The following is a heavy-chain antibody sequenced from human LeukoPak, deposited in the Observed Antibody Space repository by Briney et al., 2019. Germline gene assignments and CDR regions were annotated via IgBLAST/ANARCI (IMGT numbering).Heavy chain of an antibody. CDR2: ISGSGGST. CDR1: GFTFSSYA. V-gene: IGHV3-23*01. D-gene: IGHD3-3*01. Sequence: GGSLRLSCAASGFTFSSYAMSWVRQAPGKGLEWVSAISGSGGSTYYADSVKGRFTISRDNSKNMLYLQMNSLRAEDTAVYYCAKGHYYDFWSGYYSSWALDYWGQGTLVTVSS. J-gene: IGHJ4*02. CDR3: AKGHYYDFWSGYYSSWALDY.